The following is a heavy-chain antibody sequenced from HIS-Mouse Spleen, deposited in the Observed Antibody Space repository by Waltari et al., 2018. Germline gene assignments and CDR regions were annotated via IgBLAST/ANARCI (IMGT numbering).Heavy chain of an antibody. Sequence: QVTLRESGPALVKPTQTLTLTCTFPGFSLSTSGMCVSWIRQPPGKALEWLARIDWDDDKYYSTSLKTRLTISRDTSKNQVVLTMTNMDPLDTATYYCARIAEGYTSGWYAFDYWAQGTLVTVSS. CDR3: ARIAEGYTSGWYAFDY. D-gene: IGHD6-19*01. J-gene: IGHJ4*02. V-gene: IGHV2-70*15. CDR1: GFSLSTSGMC. CDR2: IDWDDDK.